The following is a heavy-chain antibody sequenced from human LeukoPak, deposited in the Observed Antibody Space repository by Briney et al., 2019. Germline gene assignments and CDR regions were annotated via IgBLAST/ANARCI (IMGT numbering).Heavy chain of an antibody. V-gene: IGHV4-39*01. D-gene: IGHD1-26*01. CDR1: GGSISSSSYY. J-gene: IGHJ3*02. CDR3: ARHTSGSSPDGAFDI. Sequence: SETLSLTCTVSGGSISSSSYYWGWIRQPPGKGLEWIGSIYYSGSTYYNPSLKSRVTISVDTSKNQFSLKLSSVTAADTAVYYCARHTSGSSPDGAFDIWGQGTMVTVSS. CDR2: IYYSGST.